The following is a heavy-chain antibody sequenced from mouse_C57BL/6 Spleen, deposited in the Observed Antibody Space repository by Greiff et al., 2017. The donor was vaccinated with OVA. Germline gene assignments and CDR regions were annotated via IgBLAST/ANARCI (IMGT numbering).Heavy chain of an antibody. CDR2: ISDGGSYT. V-gene: IGHV5-4*01. J-gene: IGHJ2*01. CDR1: GFTFSSYA. Sequence: EVHLVESGGGLVKPGGSLKLSCAASGFTFSSYAMSWVRQTPEKRLEWVATISDGGSYTYYPDNVKGRFTISRDNAKNNLYLQMSHLKSEDTAMYYCARGRPYYFDYWGQGTTLTVSS. CDR3: ARGRPYYFDY.